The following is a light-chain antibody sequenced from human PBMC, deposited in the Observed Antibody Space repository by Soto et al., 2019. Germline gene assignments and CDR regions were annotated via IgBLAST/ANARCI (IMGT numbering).Light chain of an antibody. J-gene: IGLJ2*01. CDR1: SSDVGSYNL. Sequence: QSALTQPASVSGSPGQSITISCTGTSSDVGSYNLVSWYQQHPGKAPKLMIYEVSKRPSGVSNRFSGSKSGNTASLTISGLQADDEADYYCCSYTRSSTVRFGGGTKLTVL. CDR3: CSYTRSSTVR. CDR2: EVS. V-gene: IGLV2-23*02.